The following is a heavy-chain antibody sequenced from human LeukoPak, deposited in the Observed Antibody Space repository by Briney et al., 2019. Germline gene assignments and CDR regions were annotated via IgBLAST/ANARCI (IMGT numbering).Heavy chain of an antibody. CDR2: IYYSGST. J-gene: IGHJ5*02. Sequence: RSSETLSLTCTVSGGSISSYYWSWIRQPPGKGLEWIGYIYYSGSTNYNPSLKSRVTISVDTSKNQFSLKLSSVTAADTAVYYCARETVAGILKPWGQGTLVTVSS. D-gene: IGHD6-19*01. CDR3: ARETVAGILKP. V-gene: IGHV4-59*01. CDR1: GGSISSYY.